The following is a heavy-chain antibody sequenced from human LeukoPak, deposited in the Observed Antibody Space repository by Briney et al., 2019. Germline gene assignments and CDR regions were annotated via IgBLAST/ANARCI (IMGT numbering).Heavy chain of an antibody. CDR1: GFTFSSYG. V-gene: IGHV3-23*01. CDR2: ISRSTGGT. J-gene: IGHJ4*02. D-gene: IGHD4/OR15-4a*01. Sequence: GGSLRLSCAASGFTFSSYGMSWVGQAPGKGMEWVSGISRSTGGTYYPLSVKRPFTISRDNSKNTLYLQMNSLRAEDTAVYYCAKWKTMAYYDYWGQGTLVTVSS. CDR3: AKWKTMAYYDY.